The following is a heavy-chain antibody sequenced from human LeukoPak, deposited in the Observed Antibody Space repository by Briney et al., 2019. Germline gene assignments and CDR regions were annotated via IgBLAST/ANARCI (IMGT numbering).Heavy chain of an antibody. Sequence: SETLSLTCTVSGGSISSYYWSWIRQPPGKGLEWIGYIYYSGSTNYNPSLKSRVTISVDTSKNQFSLKLSSVTAADTAVYYCARAPDYYGSGTLTYYFDYWGQGTLVTVSS. CDR1: GGSISSYY. CDR3: ARAPDYYGSGTLTYYFDY. D-gene: IGHD3-10*01. J-gene: IGHJ4*02. CDR2: IYYSGST. V-gene: IGHV4-59*01.